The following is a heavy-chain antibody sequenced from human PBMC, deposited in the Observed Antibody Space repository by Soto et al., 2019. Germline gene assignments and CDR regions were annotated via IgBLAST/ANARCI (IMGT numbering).Heavy chain of an antibody. CDR3: ARESEVYYYDSSGYYYFDY. CDR2: IYYSGST. Sequence: SETLSLTCTVSGGSISSGGYYWSWIRQHPGKGLEWIGYIYYSGSTYYNPSLKSRVTISVDTSKNQFSLKLSSVTAADTAVYYCARESEVYYYDSSGYYYFDYWGQGTLVTVSS. J-gene: IGHJ4*02. V-gene: IGHV4-31*03. D-gene: IGHD3-22*01. CDR1: GGSISSGGYY.